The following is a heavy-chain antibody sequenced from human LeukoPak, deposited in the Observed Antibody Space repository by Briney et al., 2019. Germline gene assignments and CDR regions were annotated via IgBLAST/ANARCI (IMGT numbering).Heavy chain of an antibody. V-gene: IGHV5-10-1*01. D-gene: IGHD3-22*01. CDR3: ARQYPVYDSSGYYYSPLDY. CDR1: GYSFTCYW. Sequence: GESLKISCKGSGYSFTCYWISWVRQMPGKGLEWMGRIDPSDSYTNYSPSFQGHVTISADKSISTAYLQWSSLKASDTAMYYCARQYPVYDSSGYYYSPLDYWGQGTLVTVSS. J-gene: IGHJ4*02. CDR2: IDPSDSYT.